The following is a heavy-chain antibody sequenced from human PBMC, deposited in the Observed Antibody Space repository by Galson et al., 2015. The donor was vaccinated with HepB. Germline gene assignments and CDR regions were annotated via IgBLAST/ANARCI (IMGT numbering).Heavy chain of an antibody. CDR2: INPNSGGT. D-gene: IGHD6-13*01. Sequence: SVKVSCKASGYTFTGYYMHWVRQAPGQGLEWMGRINPNSGGTNYAQKFQGRVTMTRDTSISTAYMELSRLRSDDTAVYYCARDRTEASSPPSTDYYYYMDVWGKGTTVTVSS. CDR3: ARDRTEASSPPSTDYYYYMDV. J-gene: IGHJ6*03. CDR1: GYTFTGYY. V-gene: IGHV1-2*06.